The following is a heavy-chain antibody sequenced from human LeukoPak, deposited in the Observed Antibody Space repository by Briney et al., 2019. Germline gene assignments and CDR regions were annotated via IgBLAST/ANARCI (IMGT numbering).Heavy chain of an antibody. V-gene: IGHV3-20*04. J-gene: IGHJ4*02. CDR1: GFTFDDYA. D-gene: IGHD5-24*01. Sequence: GGSLRLSCAASGFTFDDYAMSWVRQAPGKGLEWVSGLNWNGGSTGYADSVEGRFTISRDNAKNSLYLQMNSLRAEDTALYYCARGGRGEMASFDYWGRGTLVTVSS. CDR3: ARGGRGEMASFDY. CDR2: LNWNGGST.